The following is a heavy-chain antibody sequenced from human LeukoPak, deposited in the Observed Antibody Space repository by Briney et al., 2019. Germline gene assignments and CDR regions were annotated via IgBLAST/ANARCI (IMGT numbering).Heavy chain of an antibody. Sequence: GESLRLSCAPSGFTLSSYWMSWVRQPPGKGLGWVDNMKLDGSEKYYVDTAKGRVTISRDNAKNSLYLQMNSPRAEDTAVYYCAREQAFDPWGQGTLVTVSS. CDR1: GFTLSSYW. CDR3: AREQAFDP. J-gene: IGHJ5*02. V-gene: IGHV3-7*01. CDR2: MKLDGSEK.